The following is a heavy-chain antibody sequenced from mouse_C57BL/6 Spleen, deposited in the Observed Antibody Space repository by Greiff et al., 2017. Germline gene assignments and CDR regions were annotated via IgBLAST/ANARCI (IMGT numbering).Heavy chain of an antibody. Sequence: EVKLMESGGGLVQPGGSMKLSCVASGFTFSNYWMNWVRQSPEKGLEWVAQIRLKSDNYPTNYAESVKGRFTISRDDSKSSVYLQMNHLRAEDTGIYYCTGGHYGSSWFAYWGQGTLVTVSA. CDR3: TGGHYGSSWFAY. D-gene: IGHD1-1*01. CDR2: IRLKSDNYPT. J-gene: IGHJ3*01. V-gene: IGHV6-3*01. CDR1: GFTFSNYW.